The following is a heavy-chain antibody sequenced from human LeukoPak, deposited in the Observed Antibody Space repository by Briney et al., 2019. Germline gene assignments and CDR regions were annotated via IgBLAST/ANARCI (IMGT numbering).Heavy chain of an antibody. D-gene: IGHD2-2*02. J-gene: IGHJ3*02. CDR2: IIPILGIA. V-gene: IGHV1-69*04. Sequence: ASVKVSCKASGGTFSSYAISWVRQAPGQGLEWMGRIIPILGIANYAQKFQGRVTITADKATSTAYMELSSLRSDDTAVYYCARDSEAIPAAIGDDAFDIWGQGTMVTVSS. CDR1: GGTFSSYA. CDR3: ARDSEAIPAAIGDDAFDI.